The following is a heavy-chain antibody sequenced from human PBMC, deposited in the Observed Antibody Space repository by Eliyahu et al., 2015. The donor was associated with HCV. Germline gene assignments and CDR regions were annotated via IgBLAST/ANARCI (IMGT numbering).Heavy chain of an antibody. J-gene: IGHJ4*02. CDR3: SRSFTRARAGY. D-gene: IGHD3-10*01. CDR2: ALGGGET. CDR1: GDSIGAVTTT. V-gene: IGHV4-39*01. Sequence: QVELQESGPGLVKPSETLSLTCTVSGDSIGAVTTTGAGSASPRGRDLGGFGYALGGGETYYSPSLKKRVTISLDASKNQFSLRLTSLTAADTAIYYCSRSFTRARAGYWGQGILVTVSS.